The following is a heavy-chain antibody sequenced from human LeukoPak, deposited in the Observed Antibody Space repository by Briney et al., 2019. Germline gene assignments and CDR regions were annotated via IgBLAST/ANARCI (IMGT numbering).Heavy chain of an antibody. CDR1: GYSFTSYW. CDR2: IYSGDSDT. J-gene: IGHJ4*02. CDR3: ARRGSSGWYGWDY. D-gene: IGHD6-19*01. Sequence: GESLKISCKGSGYSFTSYWIGRVRQMPGKGLEGMGIIYSGDSDTRYSPSFQGQVTISADKSISTAYLQWSSLKASDTAMYYCARRGSSGWYGWDYWGQGTLVTVSS. V-gene: IGHV5-51*01.